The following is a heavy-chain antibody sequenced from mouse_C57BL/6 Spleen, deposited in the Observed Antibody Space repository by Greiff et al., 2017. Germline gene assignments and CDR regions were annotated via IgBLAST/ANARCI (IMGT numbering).Heavy chain of an antibody. V-gene: IGHV1-53*01. J-gene: IGHJ3*01. Sequence: QVQLQQPGTELVKPGASVKLSCKASGYTFTSYWLHWVKQRPGQGLEWIGNINPSNGGTNYNAKFKRKATLTVDKSSSTAYMQLSSLTSEDSAVYYCARDYDYDGEFAYWGQGPLVTVSA. CDR3: ARDYDYDGEFAY. CDR1: GYTFTSYW. D-gene: IGHD2-4*01. CDR2: INPSNGGT.